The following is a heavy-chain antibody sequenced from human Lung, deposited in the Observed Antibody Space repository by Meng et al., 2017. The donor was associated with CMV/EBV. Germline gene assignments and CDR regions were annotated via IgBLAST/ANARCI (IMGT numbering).Heavy chain of an antibody. J-gene: IGHJ4*01. V-gene: IGHV3-73*01. Sequence: GESXKISCAASGFTFSGSAMHWVRQASGKGLEWVGSIRSKANRYATAYIESVKGRFTISRDDSRKTAYLQMSSLTTEDSAVYYCTRQSDVVDWGQGTMVTVSS. CDR2: IRSKANRYAT. CDR3: TRQSDVVD. CDR1: GFTFSGSA. D-gene: IGHD5-12*01.